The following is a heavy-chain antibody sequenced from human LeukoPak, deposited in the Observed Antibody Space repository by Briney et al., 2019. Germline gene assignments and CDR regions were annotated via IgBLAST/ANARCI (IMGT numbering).Heavy chain of an antibody. CDR3: AKLGSGSYYRFDY. CDR1: GFTFSDYY. V-gene: IGHV3-11*01. CDR2: ISSSGSTI. D-gene: IGHD1-26*01. Sequence: PGGSLRLSCAASGFTFSDYYMSWIRQAPGKGLEWVSYISSSGSTIYYADSVKGRFTISRDNAKNSLYLQMNNLRAEDTAIYYCAKLGSGSYYRFDYWGQGTLVTVSS. J-gene: IGHJ4*02.